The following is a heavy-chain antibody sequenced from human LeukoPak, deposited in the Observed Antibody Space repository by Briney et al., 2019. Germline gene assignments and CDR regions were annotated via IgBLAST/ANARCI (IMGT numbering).Heavy chain of an antibody. CDR3: ARVRGAAAGTDY. CDR1: GGSFSSYS. D-gene: IGHD6-13*01. J-gene: IGHJ4*02. Sequence: SETLSLTCAVHGGSFSSYSWTGIPQSPGEGLEWIGEISHTGSTIYKPSLNSRVTISVDTSKNQISLNLTSVTAADTAVYYCARVRGAAAGTDYWGQGTLVTVSS. CDR2: ISHTGST. V-gene: IGHV4-34*01.